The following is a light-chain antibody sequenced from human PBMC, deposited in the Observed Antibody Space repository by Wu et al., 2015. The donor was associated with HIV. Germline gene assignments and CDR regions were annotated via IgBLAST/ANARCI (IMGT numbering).Light chain of an antibody. Sequence: EIVMTQSPATLSVSAGERVTLSCRASQSVTNKLAWYQQRPGQTPRLLIYDASTRATGVPARFSGSGSGTEFTLTINSLQSEDFAVYYCQQYNNWPPYSFGQGTKLEIK. V-gene: IGKV3-15*01. J-gene: IGKJ2*03. CDR3: QQYNNWPPYS. CDR2: DAS. CDR1: QSVTNK.